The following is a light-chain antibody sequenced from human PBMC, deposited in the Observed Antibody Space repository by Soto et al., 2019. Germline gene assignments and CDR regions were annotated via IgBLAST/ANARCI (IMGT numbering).Light chain of an antibody. V-gene: IGLV1-40*01. CDR3: QAYGSSLSVV. J-gene: IGLJ2*01. CDR2: RSD. CDR1: SSNLGAYYD. Sequence: QPVLTQPPSVSGAPGQRVTISCTGSSSNLGAYYDVHWYQQLPGRAPKLVIYRSDNRPSGVPERFSGSKSGTSAFLAITGLQAEDEAYYYCQAYGSSLSVVFGGGTQLTVL.